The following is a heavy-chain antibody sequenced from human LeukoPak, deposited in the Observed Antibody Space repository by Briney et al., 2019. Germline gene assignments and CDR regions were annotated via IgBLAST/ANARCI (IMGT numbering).Heavy chain of an antibody. CDR2: VFHSGSN. CDR3: ARDSSGYYRIDY. CDR1: GGSISSYY. D-gene: IGHD3-22*01. J-gene: IGHJ4*02. V-gene: IGHV4-59*08. Sequence: SETLSLTCTVSGGSISSYYWSWIRQPPGKGLEWIGYVFHSGSNNYNPSLKSRVTISVDTSKNQFSLKLTSVTAADTAVYYCARDSSGYYRIDYWGQGTLVSVSS.